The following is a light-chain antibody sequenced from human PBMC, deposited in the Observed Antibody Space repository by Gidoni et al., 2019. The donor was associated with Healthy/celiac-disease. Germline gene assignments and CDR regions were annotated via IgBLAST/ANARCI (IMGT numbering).Light chain of an antibody. J-gene: IGLJ2*01. CDR3: YSTDSSGNQ. V-gene: IGLV3-10*01. CDR1: ALPKKY. Sequence: SYELTQPPSVSVSPGQTARITCSGDALPKKYAYSYQQKSGQAPVLVIYEDSKRPSGIPERFSGSSSGTMATLTISGAQVEDEADYYCYSTDSSGNQVGGGTKLTVL. CDR2: EDS.